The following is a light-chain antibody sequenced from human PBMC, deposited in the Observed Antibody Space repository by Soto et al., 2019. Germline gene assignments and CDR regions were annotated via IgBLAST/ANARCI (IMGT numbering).Light chain of an antibody. J-gene: IGKJ4*01. CDR1: QSVSSY. Sequence: EIVLTQSPATLSLSPGERATLSCRASQSVSSYLAWYQQKPDQAPRLLIYDASNRATGIPARFSGSGSGTDFTLTISSLEPEDFAVYYCQQRSNWPPLTFGGGTKVDI. CDR2: DAS. CDR3: QQRSNWPPLT. V-gene: IGKV3-11*01.